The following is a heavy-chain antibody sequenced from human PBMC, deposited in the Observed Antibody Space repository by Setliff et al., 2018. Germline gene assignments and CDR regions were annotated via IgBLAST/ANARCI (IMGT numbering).Heavy chain of an antibody. D-gene: IGHD3-10*01. CDR1: GFAFGTYG. CDR2: IKGDDSER. J-gene: IGHJ4*02. V-gene: IGHV3-7*01. CDR3: FGAGTCSY. Sequence: PGGSLRLSCAASGFAFGTYGMHWVRQVPGKGLEWVANIKGDDSERYYVDSVEGRFTVSRDNAKNSLSLQMNSLRTEDTAVYYCFGAGTCSYWGQGTLVTVSS.